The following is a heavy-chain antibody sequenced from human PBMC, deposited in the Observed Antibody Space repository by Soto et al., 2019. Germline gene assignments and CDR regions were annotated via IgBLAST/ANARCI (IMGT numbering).Heavy chain of an antibody. CDR1: GYTFTSYA. V-gene: IGHV1-3*01. D-gene: IGHD6-19*01. J-gene: IGHJ5*02. Sequence: ASVKVSCKASGYTFTSYAMHWVRQAPGERLEWMGWINAGNGNTKYSQKFQGRVTITRDTSASTAYMELSSLRSEDTAVYYCARGGGWYVWFDPWGQGTLVTVSS. CDR3: ARGGGWYVWFDP. CDR2: INAGNGNT.